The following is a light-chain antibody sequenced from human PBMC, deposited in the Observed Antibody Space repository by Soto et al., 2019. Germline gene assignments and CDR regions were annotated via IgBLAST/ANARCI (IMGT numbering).Light chain of an antibody. V-gene: IGKV3-15*01. Sequence: EIVMTQSPATLSVSPGERATLSCRASQSVSSNLAWYQQKPGQAPRLLIYGASTRATGIPARFSGSGSGTEFTLTISSLQSEDFAVYSCQQYNNWPLLVTFGQGTKVEIK. J-gene: IGKJ1*01. CDR2: GAS. CDR1: QSVSSN. CDR3: QQYNNWPLLVT.